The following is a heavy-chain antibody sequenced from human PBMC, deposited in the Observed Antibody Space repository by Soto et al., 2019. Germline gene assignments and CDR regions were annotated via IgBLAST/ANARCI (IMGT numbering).Heavy chain of an antibody. Sequence: PGGSLRLSCAASGFTFSSYGMHWVRQAPGKGLEWVSVITNDGSNIYYADSVKGRFTISRDNAKNTLYLQMNSLRAEDTAVYYCVSLESGWPLDYWGQGTLVTVSS. V-gene: IGHV3-30*03. J-gene: IGHJ4*02. CDR3: VSLESGWPLDY. D-gene: IGHD6-19*01. CDR2: ITNDGSNI. CDR1: GFTFSSYG.